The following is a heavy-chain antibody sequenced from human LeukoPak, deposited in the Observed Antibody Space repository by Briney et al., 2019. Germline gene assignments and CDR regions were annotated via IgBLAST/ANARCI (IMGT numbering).Heavy chain of an antibody. CDR3: ARASGSGWYVFDY. Sequence: GVSLRLSCAAAGFTFSRYWMSWVRQAPGKWLEWVANIKQDGSEKYYVDSVKGRFTISRDNAKNSLYMQMNSLRAEETAVYYCARASGSGWYVFDYWGQGTLVTVSS. CDR1: GFTFSRYW. V-gene: IGHV3-7*01. D-gene: IGHD6-19*01. J-gene: IGHJ4*02. CDR2: IKQDGSEK.